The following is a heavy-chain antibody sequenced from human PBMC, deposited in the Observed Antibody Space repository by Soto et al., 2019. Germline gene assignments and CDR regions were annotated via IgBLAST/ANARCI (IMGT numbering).Heavy chain of an antibody. CDR3: ARWEVATGLHY. CDR2: ISSSGTTT. J-gene: IGHJ4*02. D-gene: IGHD1-26*01. CDR1: VFTFSTSE. V-gene: IGHV3-48*03. Sequence: VGSLRLSCAASVFTFSTSETSWVRHAPGKGLEWVSHISSSGTTTYYADSVKGRFTVSRDNANHSLYLQMNSLRVADTAVYYCARWEVATGLHYWGQGTLFPVAS.